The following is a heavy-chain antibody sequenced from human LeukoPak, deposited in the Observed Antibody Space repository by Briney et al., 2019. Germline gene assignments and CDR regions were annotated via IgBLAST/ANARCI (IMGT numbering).Heavy chain of an antibody. CDR1: GGSISSGSHY. V-gene: IGHV4-61*02. J-gene: IGHJ3*02. D-gene: IGHD3-10*01. Sequence: SETLSLTCTVSGGSISSGSHYWSWIRQPAGRGLEWIGRIYPSGSTNYNPSLKSRVTISVDTSKNQFSLKLSSVTAADTAVYYCARRRITMVRGVIGAFDIWGQGTMVTVSS. CDR3: ARRRITMVRGVIGAFDI. CDR2: IYPSGST.